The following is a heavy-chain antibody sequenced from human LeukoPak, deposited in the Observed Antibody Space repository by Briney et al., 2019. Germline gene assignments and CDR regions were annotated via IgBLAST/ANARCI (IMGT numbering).Heavy chain of an antibody. D-gene: IGHD3-10*01. J-gene: IGHJ6*02. CDR2: FYYSGST. Sequence: SQTLSLTCTVSGGSISGADYYWSWIRQPPGKGLEWIGYFYYSGSTYYNPPLKSRVAISVDTSKNQFSLKLSSVTAADTAVYYCARDGPRGVLSMDVWGQGTTVTVSS. CDR3: ARDGPRGVLSMDV. V-gene: IGHV4-30-4*01. CDR1: GGSISGADYY.